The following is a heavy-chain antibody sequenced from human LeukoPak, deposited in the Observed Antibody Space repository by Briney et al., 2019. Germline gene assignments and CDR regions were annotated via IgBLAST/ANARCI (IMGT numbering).Heavy chain of an antibody. J-gene: IGHJ4*02. CDR2: INQDGSQK. D-gene: IGHD3-22*01. CDR1: GFTFSRHW. Sequence: GGSLRLYCAASGFTFSRHWMSWVRQAPGKGLELVATINQDGSQKYYEDSVRGRFTISRDNAKNSLYLQMNSLRAEDTAVYYCARDDRDSSGYPAPDYWGQGTLVTVSS. CDR3: ARDDRDSSGYPAPDY. V-gene: IGHV3-7*05.